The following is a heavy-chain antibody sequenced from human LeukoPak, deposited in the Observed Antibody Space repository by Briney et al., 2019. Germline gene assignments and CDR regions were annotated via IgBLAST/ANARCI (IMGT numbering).Heavy chain of an antibody. J-gene: IGHJ4*02. CDR3: ARHDRRTGSHFDY. Sequence: SETLSLTCAVSGDSISGSSYYWGWIRQPPGEGLEWSGSIYHNGNIYYNPSLKSRVSISVDTSKNQFSLKLSSVTAADTAVYYCARHDRRTGSHFDYWGQGTLVTVSS. CDR1: GDSISGSSYY. D-gene: IGHD1-14*01. V-gene: IGHV4-39*01. CDR2: IYHNGNI.